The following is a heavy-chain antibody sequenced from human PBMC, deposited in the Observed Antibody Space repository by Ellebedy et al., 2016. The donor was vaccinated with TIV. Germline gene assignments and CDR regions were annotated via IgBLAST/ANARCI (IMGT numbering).Heavy chain of an antibody. CDR2: IYNSGSS. Sequence: SETLSLTCNVSGDSVSSSRYYWGWIRQPPGKGLEWIGSIYNSGSSYYNLSLKSRLSISIDTSNNRFYLKLSYVTAADTAVYYCARHCWGCCGDERSNWFDPWGQGTLVTVSS. J-gene: IGHJ5*02. V-gene: IGHV4-39*01. D-gene: IGHD2-21*02. CDR1: GDSVSSSRYY. CDR3: ARHCWGCCGDERSNWFDP.